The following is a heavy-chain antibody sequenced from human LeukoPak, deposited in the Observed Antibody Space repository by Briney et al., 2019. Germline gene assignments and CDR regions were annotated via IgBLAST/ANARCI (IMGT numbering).Heavy chain of an antibody. CDR3: ARQRGTTVTTYQVN. V-gene: IGHV3-66*04. Sequence: GGSLRLSCAASGFTVSSDFMIWVRQAPGRGLEWVSILYGGGNTYYGGSVKDRFTISRDNSKNTLYLQMNSLRDEDTAVYYCARQRGTTVTTYQVNWGQGTLVTVSS. CDR2: LYGGGNT. D-gene: IGHD4-17*01. J-gene: IGHJ4*02. CDR1: GFTVSSDF.